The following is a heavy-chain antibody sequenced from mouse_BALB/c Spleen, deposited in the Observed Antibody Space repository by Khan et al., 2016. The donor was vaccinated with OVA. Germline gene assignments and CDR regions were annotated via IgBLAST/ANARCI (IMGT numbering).Heavy chain of an antibody. CDR2: ISNSGST. CDR1: GYSITRDYA. Sequence: QLEESGPGLVKPSQSLSLTCTVTGYSITRDYAWNWIRQFPGNKLEWMAYISNSGSTSYNPSLKSRISITRDTSKNQFFLQLNSVTTEDTATYYCASELARYYAMDYWGQGTSVTVSS. J-gene: IGHJ4*01. CDR3: ASELARYYAMDY. V-gene: IGHV3-2*02.